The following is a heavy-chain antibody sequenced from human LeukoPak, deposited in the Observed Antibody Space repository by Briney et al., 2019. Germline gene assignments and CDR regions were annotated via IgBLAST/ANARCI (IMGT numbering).Heavy chain of an antibody. D-gene: IGHD2-15*01. V-gene: IGHV1-69*05. CDR1: GGTFSSYA. CDR2: IIPIFGTA. CDR3: ALYCSGGSCYSRDY. J-gene: IGHJ4*02. Sequence: SVKVSCKASGGTFSSYAISWVRQAPGQGLEWMGGIIPIFGTANYAQKFQGRVTITTDESTSTAYMGLSSLRSEDTAVYYCALYCSGGSCYSRDYWGQGTLVTVSS.